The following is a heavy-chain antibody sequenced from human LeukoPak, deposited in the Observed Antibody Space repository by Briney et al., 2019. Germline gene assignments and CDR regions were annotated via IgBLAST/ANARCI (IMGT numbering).Heavy chain of an antibody. J-gene: IGHJ6*02. CDR2: ISYDGSNK. Sequence: PGGSLRLSCAASGFTFSSYAMPWVRQAPGKGLGWVAVISYDGSNKYYADSVKGRFTISRDNSKNTLYLQMNSLRAEDTAVYYCARDQYYYDSSGYLPHYYYYYGMDVWGQGTTVTVSS. CDR1: GFTFSSYA. CDR3: ARDQYYYDSSGYLPHYYYYYGMDV. D-gene: IGHD3-22*01. V-gene: IGHV3-30-3*01.